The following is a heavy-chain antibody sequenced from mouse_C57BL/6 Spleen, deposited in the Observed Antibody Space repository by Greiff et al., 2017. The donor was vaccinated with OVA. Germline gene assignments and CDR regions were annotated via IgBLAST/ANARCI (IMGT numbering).Heavy chain of an antibody. J-gene: IGHJ3*01. Sequence: EVQVVESGGDLVKPGGSLKLSCAASGFTFSSYGMSWVRQTPDKRLEWVATISSGGSYTYYPDSVKGRFTISRDNAKNTLYLQMSSLKSEDTAMYYCARHSMGSPWFAYWGQGTLVTVSA. V-gene: IGHV5-6*01. CDR3: ARHSMGSPWFAY. D-gene: IGHD2-10*02. CDR2: ISSGGSYT. CDR1: GFTFSSYG.